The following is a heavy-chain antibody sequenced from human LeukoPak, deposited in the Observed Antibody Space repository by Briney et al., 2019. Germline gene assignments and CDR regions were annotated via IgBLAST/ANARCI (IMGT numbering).Heavy chain of an antibody. CDR2: ISYDGSNK. Sequence: GGSLRLSCAASGFTFSSYAMHWVRQAPGKGLEWVAVISYDGSNKYYADSVKGRFTISRDNSKNTLYLQMNSLRAEDTAVYYCARAPGGQRYYYYYMDVWGKGTTVTVSS. CDR1: GFTFSSYA. V-gene: IGHV3-30*04. J-gene: IGHJ6*03. CDR3: ARAPGGQRYYYYYMDV.